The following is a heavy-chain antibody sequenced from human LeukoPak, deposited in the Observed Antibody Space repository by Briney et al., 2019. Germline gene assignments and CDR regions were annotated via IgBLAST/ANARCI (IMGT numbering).Heavy chain of an antibody. D-gene: IGHD1-14*01. CDR2: ISGSGGST. CDR1: GFTFSTYG. J-gene: IGHJ4*02. Sequence: PGGSLRLSCAASGFTFSTYGLNWVRQAPGKGLELVSGISGSGGSTYYADFVQGRFTISRDNSKNTLYLRMNSLRAEDTAVYYCAKDDTGKLKFDSWGQGTLVTVSS. CDR3: AKDDTGKLKFDS. V-gene: IGHV3-23*01.